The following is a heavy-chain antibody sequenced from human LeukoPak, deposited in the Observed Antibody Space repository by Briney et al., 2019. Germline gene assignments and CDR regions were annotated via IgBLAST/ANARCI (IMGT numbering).Heavy chain of an antibody. CDR2: INPNSGGT. V-gene: IGHV1-2*02. D-gene: IGHD1-26*01. Sequence: GASVKVSCKASGYTFTGYYMHWVRQAPGQGVEWMGWINPNSGGTNYAQKFQGRVTMTRDTSISTAYMELSRLRSDDTAVYYCARDPIVGATTAFDIWGQGTMVTVSS. CDR3: ARDPIVGATTAFDI. CDR1: GYTFTGYY. J-gene: IGHJ3*02.